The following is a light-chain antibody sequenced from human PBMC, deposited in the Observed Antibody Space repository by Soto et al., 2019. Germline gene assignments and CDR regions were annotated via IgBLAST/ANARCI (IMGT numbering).Light chain of an antibody. J-gene: IGKJ4*01. V-gene: IGKV3-11*01. CDR2: DAS. CDR3: QQRSSWPLT. Sequence: EIVLTQSPATLSLSPGERATLSCRASQSVSTYLAWYQQKPGQAPRLLIYDASNRATGIPVRFSGSGSGTDVTLTISSLEPEDFAVYYCQQRSSWPLTFGGGTKVEI. CDR1: QSVSTY.